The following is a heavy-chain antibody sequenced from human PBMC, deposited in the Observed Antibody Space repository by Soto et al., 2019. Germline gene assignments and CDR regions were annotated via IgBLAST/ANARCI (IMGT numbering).Heavy chain of an antibody. J-gene: IGHJ4*02. V-gene: IGHV4-31*03. Sequence: QVQLQESGPGLVKPSQTLSLTCTVSGGSISSGGYYWSWIRQHPGKGLEWIGSIYYSGSTYYNPALKSRVTISVDTSKNQFSVKLGSVSAADTAVYYCARAKSRGYIGDYWGQGTLVTVSS. D-gene: IGHD5-12*01. CDR2: IYYSGST. CDR1: GGSISSGGYY. CDR3: ARAKSRGYIGDY.